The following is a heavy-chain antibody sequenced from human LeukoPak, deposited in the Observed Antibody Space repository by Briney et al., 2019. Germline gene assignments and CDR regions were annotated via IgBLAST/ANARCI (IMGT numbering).Heavy chain of an antibody. CDR2: ISSSGSTI. Sequence: GGSLRLSCAVSGFTFSSYEMNWVRQAPGKGLERVSYISSSGSTIYYADSVKGRFTISRDNAKNSLYLQMNSLRAEDTAVYYCAREDGYNWNYGYWGQGTLVTVSS. D-gene: IGHD1-20*01. CDR3: AREDGYNWNYGY. J-gene: IGHJ4*02. V-gene: IGHV3-48*03. CDR1: GFTFSSYE.